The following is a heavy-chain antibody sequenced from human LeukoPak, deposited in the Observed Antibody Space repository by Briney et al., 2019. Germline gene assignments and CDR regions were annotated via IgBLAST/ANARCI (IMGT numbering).Heavy chain of an antibody. CDR1: GFTFDDYA. Sequence: PGGSLRLSCAASGFTFDDYAMHWVRQAPGKGLEWVSGISWNSGSIGYADSVKGRFTISRDNAKNSLYLQMNSLRAEDTALYYCAKVKPRSGSPGDDAFDIWGQGTMVTVSS. V-gene: IGHV3-9*01. CDR3: AKVKPRSGSPGDDAFDI. D-gene: IGHD1-26*01. CDR2: ISWNSGSI. J-gene: IGHJ3*02.